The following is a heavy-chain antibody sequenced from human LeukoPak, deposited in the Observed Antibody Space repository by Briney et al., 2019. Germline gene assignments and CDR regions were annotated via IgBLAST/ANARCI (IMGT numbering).Heavy chain of an antibody. D-gene: IGHD4/OR15-4a*01. V-gene: IGHV3-23*01. Sequence: GGTLRLSCAASGFSFSNYAMSWVRQAPGKGLEWVSAVSGSGGSTYYTDSVKGRSTISRDNSKNTLYLQMNSLRAEDTAVYYCAKPAKTDYVDYWGQGTLVTVSS. CDR3: AKPAKTDYVDY. CDR2: VSGSGGST. CDR1: GFSFSNYA. J-gene: IGHJ4*02.